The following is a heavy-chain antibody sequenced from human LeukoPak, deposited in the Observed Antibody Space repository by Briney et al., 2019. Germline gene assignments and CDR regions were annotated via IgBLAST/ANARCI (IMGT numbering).Heavy chain of an antibody. Sequence: PGGSLRLSCAASGFTFDDYAMHWVRQAPGKGLEWVSGISWNSGSIGYADSVKGRFTISRDNAKNSLYLQMNSLRAEDTALYYCAKSSTHCSGGSCYLRGVVVITRFDYWGQGTLVTVSS. D-gene: IGHD2-15*01. J-gene: IGHJ4*02. CDR3: AKSSTHCSGGSCYLRGVVVITRFDY. CDR2: ISWNSGSI. CDR1: GFTFDDYA. V-gene: IGHV3-9*01.